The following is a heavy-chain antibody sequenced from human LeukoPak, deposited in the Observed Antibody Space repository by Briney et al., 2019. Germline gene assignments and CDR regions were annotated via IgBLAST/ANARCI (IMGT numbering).Heavy chain of an antibody. J-gene: IGHJ4*02. CDR3: ARDTPSGGFDY. V-gene: IGHV3-53*01. D-gene: IGHD6-25*01. CDR2: IYSGGST. Sequence: PGGSLRLSCAASGFIVSSNYMSWVRQAPGKGLEWVSVIYSGGSTYYADSVKGRFTISRDNSKNTLYLQMNSLRAEDTAVYYCARDTPSGGFDYWGQGTLVTVSS. CDR1: GFIVSSNY.